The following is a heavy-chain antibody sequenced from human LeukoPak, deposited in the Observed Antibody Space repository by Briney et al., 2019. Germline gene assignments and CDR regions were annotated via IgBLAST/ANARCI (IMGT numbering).Heavy chain of an antibody. V-gene: IGHV3-48*01. CDR2: ISSSSTI. CDR1: GFSFSSYS. Sequence: GGSLRLSCVASGFSFSSYSMNWVRQAPGKGREWVSYISSSSTIYYADSVKGRFTISRDNAKNSLYLQMNSLRVEDTAVYYCARDLGVYSRYYFDYWGQGTLVTVSS. J-gene: IGHJ4*02. D-gene: IGHD2-8*01. CDR3: ARDLGVYSRYYFDY.